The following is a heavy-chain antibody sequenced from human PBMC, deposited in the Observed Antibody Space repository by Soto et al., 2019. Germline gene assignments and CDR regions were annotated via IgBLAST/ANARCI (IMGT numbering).Heavy chain of an antibody. CDR1: GLTFGNTW. D-gene: IGHD6-19*01. J-gene: IGHJ4*02. V-gene: IGHV3-7*01. CDR2: IKQDGSEK. Sequence: GGSATLSSAAYGLTFGNTWLSWVRLASGKGLGWVANIKQDGSEKYYVDSVKGRFTISSDNAKNSLYLQMSSRRAEDTAVYYCARDGPGVYSSGCYYFHYWGPGTRVTVSS. CDR3: ARDGPGVYSSGCYYFHY.